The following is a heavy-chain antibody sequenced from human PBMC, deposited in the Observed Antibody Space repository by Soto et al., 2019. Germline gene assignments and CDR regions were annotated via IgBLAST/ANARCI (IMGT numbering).Heavy chain of an antibody. Sequence: GGSLRLSCAASGFTFSSYSINWVRQAPGKGLEWVSSISSSSSYIYYADSVKGRFTISRDNAKNSLYLQMNSLRAEDTAVYSCARPPYGDYSAIDYWGQGTLVTVSS. CDR3: ARPPYGDYSAIDY. CDR1: GFTFSSYS. D-gene: IGHD4-17*01. V-gene: IGHV3-21*01. J-gene: IGHJ4*02. CDR2: ISSSSSYI.